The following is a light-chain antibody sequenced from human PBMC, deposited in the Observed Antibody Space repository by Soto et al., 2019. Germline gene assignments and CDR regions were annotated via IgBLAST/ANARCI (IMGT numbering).Light chain of an antibody. CDR3: QHYGNSPWT. CDR1: QSVSSSY. J-gene: IGKJ1*01. V-gene: IGKV3-20*01. Sequence: EIVLTQSPGTLSLSPGDRATLSCRASQSVSSSYLSWYQQKPGQAPRVLIYGASTRATGIPDRFSGSGSGTDFTLTISRLEPEDFAVYYCQHYGNSPWTFGQGTKVEIK. CDR2: GAS.